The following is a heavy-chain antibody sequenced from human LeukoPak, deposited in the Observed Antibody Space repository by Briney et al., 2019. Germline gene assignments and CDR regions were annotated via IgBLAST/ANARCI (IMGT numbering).Heavy chain of an antibody. CDR1: GYTLSELS. Sequence: ASVKVSCKVSGYTLSELSMNWVRQAPGKGLEWMGGFDPEDDEAIYAPKFQGRVTMTEDSSTDTAYMELSSLRSEDTAVYYCAAESLSGCRKDVFDIWGQGTLVTVSS. J-gene: IGHJ3*02. V-gene: IGHV1-24*01. D-gene: IGHD1-26*01. CDR2: FDPEDDEA. CDR3: AAESLSGCRKDVFDI.